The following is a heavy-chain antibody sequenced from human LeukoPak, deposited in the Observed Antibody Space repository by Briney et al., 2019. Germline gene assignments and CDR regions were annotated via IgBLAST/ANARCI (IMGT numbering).Heavy chain of an antibody. J-gene: IGHJ4*02. Sequence: SETLSLTCTVSGGSISSSSYYWGWIRRPPGKGLEWIGGIYYSGSTYYNPSLKSRVTVSVDTSKNQFSLNLSSVTAADTAVYYCVRGSTLRHYQYWGQGTLVTVSS. CDR2: IYYSGST. V-gene: IGHV4-39*01. CDR1: GGSISSSSYY. D-gene: IGHD3-16*01. CDR3: VRGSTLRHYQY.